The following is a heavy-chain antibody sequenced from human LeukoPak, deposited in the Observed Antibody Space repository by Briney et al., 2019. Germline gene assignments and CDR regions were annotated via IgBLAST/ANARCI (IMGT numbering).Heavy chain of an antibody. CDR1: GGSFSGYY. D-gene: IGHD3-3*01. Sequence: SETLSLTCDVYGGSFSGYYWTWIRQPLGKGLEWIGEITHSGSTNYNPSLKSRVTISVDTSKTQFSLKLTSVTAADTAVYYCAFWSGRMDYWGQGTLVTVSS. V-gene: IGHV4-34*01. J-gene: IGHJ4*02. CDR3: AFWSGRMDY. CDR2: ITHSGST.